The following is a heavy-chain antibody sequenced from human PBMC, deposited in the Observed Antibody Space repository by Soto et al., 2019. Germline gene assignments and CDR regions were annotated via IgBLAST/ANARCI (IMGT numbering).Heavy chain of an antibody. CDR2: ISYDGSDK. CDR3: VGDQYYFDY. D-gene: IGHD3-10*01. Sequence: QVQLVESGGGVVQPGRSLRLSCAGSGFPFTSYGMHWVREGPDKGLEWVAVISYDGSDKYYADSVKGRFTISRDNSKNMLYLQMNSLRPEDTALYYCVGDQYYFDYRGQGTLVIVSS. V-gene: IGHV3-30*03. CDR1: GFPFTSYG. J-gene: IGHJ4*02.